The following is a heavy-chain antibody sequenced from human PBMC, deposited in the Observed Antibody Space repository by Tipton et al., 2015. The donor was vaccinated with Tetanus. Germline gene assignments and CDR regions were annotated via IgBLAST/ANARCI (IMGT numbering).Heavy chain of an antibody. J-gene: IGHJ4*02. CDR2: VAYDGNNK. V-gene: IGHV3-30*03. CDR1: GLSFSGYG. Sequence: SLRLSCATSGLSFSGYGLHWLRQAPGQGLEWVALVAYDGNNKYYADSVKGRFTSSRDSSKDTLYLQMNSLRPEDTAVYYCARDGFYYGSGSYYRAFWGQGTLVTVSP. D-gene: IGHD3-10*01. CDR3: ARDGFYYGSGSYYRAF.